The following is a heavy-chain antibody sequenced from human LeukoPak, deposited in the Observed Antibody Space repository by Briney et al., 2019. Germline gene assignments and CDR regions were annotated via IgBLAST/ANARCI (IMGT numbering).Heavy chain of an antibody. CDR2: INHSGST. Sequence: SETLSLTCAVYGGSFSGYYWSWIRQPPGKGLEWIGEINHSGSTNYNPSLKSRVTISVDTSKNQFSLKLSSVTAADTAVYYCASAPLYYFDYWDQGTLVTVSS. V-gene: IGHV4-34*01. CDR3: ASAPLYYFDY. CDR1: GGSFSGYY. J-gene: IGHJ4*02.